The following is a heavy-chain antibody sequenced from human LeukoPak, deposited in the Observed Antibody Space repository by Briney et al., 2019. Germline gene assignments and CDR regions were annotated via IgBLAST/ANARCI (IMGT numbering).Heavy chain of an antibody. J-gene: IGHJ3*02. CDR3: AKTRTGNIEDPGFDI. D-gene: IGHD3/OR15-3a*01. CDR2: ITGAGGIT. V-gene: IGHV3-23*01. CDR1: GFTFRSYA. Sequence: GGSLRLSCAASGFTFRSYAMTWVRQAPGKGLEWLAAITGAGGITNFADSVKGRFTISRDNSKNTLNLQMNSLRAEDTAVHYCAKTRTGNIEDPGFDIWGQGTMVTVSS.